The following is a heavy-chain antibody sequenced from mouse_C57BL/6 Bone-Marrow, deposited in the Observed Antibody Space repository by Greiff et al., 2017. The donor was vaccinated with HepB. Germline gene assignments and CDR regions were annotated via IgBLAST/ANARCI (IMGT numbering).Heavy chain of an antibody. V-gene: IGHV12-3*01. J-gene: IGHJ3*01. D-gene: IGHD1-1*01. CDR3: AGDSGYGSRGGFAY. CDR2: ITHSGET. CDR1: GFPITSGYY. Sequence: VKLVESGPGLVKPSQSLFLTCSITGFPITSGYYWIWIRQSPGKPLEWMGYITHSGETFYNPSLQSPISITRETSKNQFFLQLNSVTTEDTAMYYCAGDSGYGSRGGFAYWGQGTLVTVSA.